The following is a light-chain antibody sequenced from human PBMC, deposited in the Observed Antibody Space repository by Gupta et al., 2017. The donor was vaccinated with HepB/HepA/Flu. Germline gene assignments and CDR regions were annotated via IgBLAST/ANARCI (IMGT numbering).Light chain of an antibody. CDR2: GAS. Sequence: EIVMTQSPATLSVSPGESATLSCRASQSVGSNLAWYQQKPGQAPRLPIYGASTRATGIPVRFSGSGSGTEFTLTISSRQSEDFAVYYCQQYENWPPEAFGQGTKVEIK. J-gene: IGKJ1*01. CDR1: QSVGSN. V-gene: IGKV3-15*01. CDR3: QQYENWPPEA.